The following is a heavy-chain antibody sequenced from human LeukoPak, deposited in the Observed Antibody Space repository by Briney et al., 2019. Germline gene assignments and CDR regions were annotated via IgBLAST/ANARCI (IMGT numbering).Heavy chain of an antibody. V-gene: IGHV4-59*11. J-gene: IGHJ5*02. CDR3: ARSPDGWFDP. CDR2: IYYSGST. Sequence: PSETLSLTCTVSGGSISSHYWSWIRQPPGKGLEWIGYIYYSGSTNYNPSLKSRVTISVDTSKNQFSLKLSSVTAADTDVYYCARSPDGWFDPWGQGTLVTVSS. CDR1: GGSISSHY.